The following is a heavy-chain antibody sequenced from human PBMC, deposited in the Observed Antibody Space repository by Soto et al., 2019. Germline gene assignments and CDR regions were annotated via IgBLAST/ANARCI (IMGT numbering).Heavy chain of an antibody. Sequence: SETLSLTCSVYGGSFSGYYWSWIRQPPGKGLEWIGEINHSGSTNYNPSLKSRVTISVDTSKNQFSLKLSSVTAADTAVYYCARGIGYCSSTSCYSVGGNYYYYMDVWGKGTTVTVSS. J-gene: IGHJ6*03. CDR1: GGSFSGYY. V-gene: IGHV4-34*01. D-gene: IGHD2-2*01. CDR3: ARGIGYCSSTSCYSVGGNYYYYMDV. CDR2: INHSGST.